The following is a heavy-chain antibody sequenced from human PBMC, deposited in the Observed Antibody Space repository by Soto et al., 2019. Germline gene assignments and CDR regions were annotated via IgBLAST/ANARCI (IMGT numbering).Heavy chain of an antibody. CDR1: GGSFSGYY. V-gene: IGHV4-34*01. D-gene: IGHD3-10*01. J-gene: IGHJ4*02. Sequence: SETLSLTCAVYGGSFSGYYWTWIRQPPGKGLEWIGEINHSGSTNYNPSLKSRVTISVDTSKNQFSLKLNSMTAADTAVYYCARHNYGSGSTYFDYWGQGALVTVS. CDR2: INHSGST. CDR3: ARHNYGSGSTYFDY.